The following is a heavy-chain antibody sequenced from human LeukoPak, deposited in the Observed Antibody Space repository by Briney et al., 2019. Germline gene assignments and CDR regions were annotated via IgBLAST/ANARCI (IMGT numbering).Heavy chain of an antibody. D-gene: IGHD3-3*01. V-gene: IGHV4-59*01. CDR2: IYYSGST. Sequence: ETLSLTCTVSGGSISNYYWSWIRQPPGKGLEWIGHIYYSGSTNYNPSLKSRVTISVDTSKNQFSLKLSSVTAADTAVYYCARGGSTGTYYDFWSGYYLFDHWGQGTLVTVSS. J-gene: IGHJ5*02. CDR3: ARGGSTGTYYDFWSGYYLFDH. CDR1: GGSISNYY.